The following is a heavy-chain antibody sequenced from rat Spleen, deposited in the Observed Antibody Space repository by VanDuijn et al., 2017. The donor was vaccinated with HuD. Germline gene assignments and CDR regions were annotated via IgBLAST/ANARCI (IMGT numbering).Heavy chain of an antibody. CDR3: ARQDYGYTYRYFDY. D-gene: IGHD1-6*01. CDR1: GFTFDDYG. CDR2: LSWGGSST. J-gene: IGHJ2*01. V-gene: IGHV5-7*01. Sequence: EVMLVESGGGLVKPGRSLKLSCEAFGFTFDDYGMAWVSPAPKNGLEWVASLSWGGSSTYYPDNVKGRFTISRDNAKNALYLQMNNLRSENTATYYCARQDYGYTYRYFDYWGQGVMVTVSS.